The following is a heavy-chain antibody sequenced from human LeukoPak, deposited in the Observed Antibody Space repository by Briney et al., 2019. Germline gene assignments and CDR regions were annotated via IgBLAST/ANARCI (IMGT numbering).Heavy chain of an antibody. D-gene: IGHD2-8*02. CDR3: TRVLASRSGLMDV. V-gene: IGHV3-74*01. CDR2: ISPDGTTT. Sequence: PGGSLRLSCAASGFTFSGYWMHWVRQAPGKGLVWVSRISPDGTTTNYADSAEGRFTISRDNAKNTLYLQMNGLRDEDAAVYYCTRVLASRSGLMDVWGRGTAITVSS. J-gene: IGHJ6*02. CDR1: GFTFSGYW.